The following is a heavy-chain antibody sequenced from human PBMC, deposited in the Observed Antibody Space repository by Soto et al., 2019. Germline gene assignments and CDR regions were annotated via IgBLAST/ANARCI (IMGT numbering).Heavy chain of an antibody. J-gene: IGHJ6*02. CDR1: GGTFSSYA. Sequence: GASVKVSCKASGGTFSSYAISWVRQAPGQGLEWMGGIIPIFGTANYAQKFQGRVTITADESTSTAYMELSSLRSEDTAVYYCERLTSATDTIFGVVITPPVYYYGMDVWGQGTTVTVSS. CDR3: ERLTSATDTIFGVVITPPVYYYGMDV. V-gene: IGHV1-69*13. CDR2: IIPIFGTA. D-gene: IGHD3-3*01.